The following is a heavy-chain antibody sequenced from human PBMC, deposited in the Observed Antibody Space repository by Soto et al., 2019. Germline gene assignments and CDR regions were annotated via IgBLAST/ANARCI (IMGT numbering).Heavy chain of an antibody. Sequence: QVQLVESGGGVVQPGRSLRLSCAASGFTFSSYGMHWVRQAPGKGLEWVAVIWYDGSNKYYADSVKGRFTISRDNSKNTLYLQINSLRAEDTAVYYCARLVYSYGLDIWGQGTMVTVSS. V-gene: IGHV3-33*01. CDR3: ARLVYSYGLDI. J-gene: IGHJ3*02. CDR2: IWYDGSNK. D-gene: IGHD5-18*01. CDR1: GFTFSSYG.